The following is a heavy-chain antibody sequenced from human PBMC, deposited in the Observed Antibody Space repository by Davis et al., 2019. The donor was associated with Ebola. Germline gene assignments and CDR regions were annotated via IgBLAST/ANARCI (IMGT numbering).Heavy chain of an antibody. CDR1: GGSISSSSHY. CDR3: ARGDFTYYYGSGSYYDY. Sequence: MPSETLSLTCTVSGGSISSSSHYWGWIRQPPGKGLEWIGNIYYSGSTYYNPSLKSRVTISVDRSKNQFSLKLSSVTAADTAVYYCARGDFTYYYGSGSYYDYWGQGILVTVSS. D-gene: IGHD3-10*01. CDR2: IYYSGST. V-gene: IGHV4-39*07. J-gene: IGHJ4*02.